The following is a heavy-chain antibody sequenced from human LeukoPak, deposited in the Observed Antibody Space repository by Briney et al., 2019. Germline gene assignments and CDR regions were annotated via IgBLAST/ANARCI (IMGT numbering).Heavy chain of an antibody. Sequence: SETLPLTCTVSGGSISSYHWSWIRLPPGKGLEWIGYIYTSGSTNYNPSLKSRVNISVDTSKNQFSLKLTSVTAADTAVYHCARLGSSSFKDWGQGTLVTVSS. CDR2: IYTSGST. V-gene: IGHV4-4*09. D-gene: IGHD6-6*01. CDR1: GGSISSYH. CDR3: ARLGSSSFKD. J-gene: IGHJ4*02.